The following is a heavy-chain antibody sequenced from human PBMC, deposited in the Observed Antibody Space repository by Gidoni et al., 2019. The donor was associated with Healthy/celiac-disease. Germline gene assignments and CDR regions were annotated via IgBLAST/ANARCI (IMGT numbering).Heavy chain of an antibody. CDR3: ARDLGYYYYYMDV. Sequence: QVQLQESGPGLVKPSQTLSLTCPVSGSSISSGGYYWSWIRQHPGKGLAWIGYTYYSGSTYYNPSLKSRVTISVDTSKHQFSLKLSSVTAADTSVYYCARDLGYYYYYMDVWGKGTTVTVSS. J-gene: IGHJ6*03. CDR1: GSSISSGGYY. D-gene: IGHD7-27*01. V-gene: IGHV4-31*03. CDR2: TYYSGST.